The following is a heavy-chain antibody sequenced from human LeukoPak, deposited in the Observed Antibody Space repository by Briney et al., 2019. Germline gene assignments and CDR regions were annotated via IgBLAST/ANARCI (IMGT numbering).Heavy chain of an antibody. CDR2: TSYSGGT. Sequence: PSETLSLTCTVSGGSVSRGGYYWSWIRQHPGKGLEWIGYTSYSGGTYYNPSLMSRITMSVDTSKNQFSLKLSSVTAADTAVYYCARVPVAGRDGYYYYGMDVWGQGTTVTVSS. V-gene: IGHV4-31*03. CDR1: GGSVSRGGYY. CDR3: ARVPVAGRDGYYYYGMDV. D-gene: IGHD6-19*01. J-gene: IGHJ6*02.